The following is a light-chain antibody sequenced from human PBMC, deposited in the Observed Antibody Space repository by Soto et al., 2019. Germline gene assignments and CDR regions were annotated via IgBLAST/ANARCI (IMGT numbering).Light chain of an antibody. J-gene: IGLJ3*02. Sequence: QSVLTQPPSASGSRGQSVTISCTGTSVDINYVSWFQQHPGKAPKLIIYEGSKRPSGVPDRFSGSKSGNTASLTVSGLQADDEADYYCSSYAGSDIWVFGGGTKLTVL. CDR2: EGS. CDR3: SSYAGSDIWV. CDR1: SVDINY. V-gene: IGLV2-8*01.